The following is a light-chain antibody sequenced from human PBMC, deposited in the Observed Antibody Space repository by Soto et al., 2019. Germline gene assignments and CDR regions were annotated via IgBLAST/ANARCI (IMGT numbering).Light chain of an antibody. CDR1: QSVSSN. Sequence: EIVMTQSPATLSVSPGERATLSCRASQSVSSNLAWYQQKPGQAPRLLIYGASTRATGIPARFSGSGSGTEVTLTISCLQTEDFAVDYCHQYNNWPPWTFGQGTKVEIK. J-gene: IGKJ1*01. CDR3: HQYNNWPPWT. V-gene: IGKV3-15*01. CDR2: GAS.